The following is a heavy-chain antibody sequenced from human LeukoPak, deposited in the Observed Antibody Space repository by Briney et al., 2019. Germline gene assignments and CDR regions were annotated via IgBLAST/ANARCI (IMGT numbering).Heavy chain of an antibody. CDR3: AKDPLGLDLRYNWFED. V-gene: IGHV3-23*01. D-gene: IGHD1-7*01. Sequence: GGSLRLSCAAYGFTFSSNAMSWARQAPGKGLEWVSSISGSGGSTYYADSVKGRLTISRDNSKNTMYLQMNRMRAEDTAIYYCAKDPLGLDLRYNWFEDWGQGTLVTVSS. CDR2: ISGSGGST. J-gene: IGHJ5*02. CDR1: GFTFSSNA.